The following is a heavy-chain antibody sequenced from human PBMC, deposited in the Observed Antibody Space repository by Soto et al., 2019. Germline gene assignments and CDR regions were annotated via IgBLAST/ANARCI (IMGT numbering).Heavy chain of an antibody. Sequence: GESLKISCKGSGYSFTSYWISWVRQMPGKGLEWMGRIDPSDSYTNYSPSFQGHVTISADKSISTAYLQWSSLKASDTAMYYCARRRYNGDYGGVYYYYGMDVWGQGTTVTVSS. CDR2: IDPSDSYT. V-gene: IGHV5-10-1*01. CDR3: ARRRYNGDYGGVYYYYGMDV. J-gene: IGHJ6*02. D-gene: IGHD4-17*01. CDR1: GYSFTSYW.